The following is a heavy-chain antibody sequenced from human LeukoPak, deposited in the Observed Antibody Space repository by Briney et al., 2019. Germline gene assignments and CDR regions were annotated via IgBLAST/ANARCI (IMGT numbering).Heavy chain of an antibody. CDR2: INPNSGGT. V-gene: IGHV1-2*02. D-gene: IGHD3-10*01. J-gene: IGHJ4*02. Sequence: GASVKVSCKASGYTFTGYYMHWVRQAPGQGLEWMGWINPNSGGTNYAQKFQGRVTMTRDTSISTAYMELSRLRSDDTAVYYCARTLGDYGSGSYYYWGQGTLVTVSS. CDR3: ARTLGDYGSGSYYY. CDR1: GYTFTGYY.